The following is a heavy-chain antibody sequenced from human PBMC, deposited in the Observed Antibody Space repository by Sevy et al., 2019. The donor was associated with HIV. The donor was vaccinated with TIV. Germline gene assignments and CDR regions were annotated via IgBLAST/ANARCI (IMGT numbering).Heavy chain of an antibody. J-gene: IGHJ4*02. V-gene: IGHV3-30*02. CDR1: GFTFKNYG. CDR3: ATDGGGGSAQAGYADY. CDR2: IWYDGSNK. Sequence: GGSLRLSCEASGFTFKNYGMHWVRQVPGKGLEWLTSIWYDGSNKYYADSVKGRFAISRDSPKNTLYLQMNSLRAEDTAVYYWATDGGGGSAQAGYADYWGQGTLVTVS. D-gene: IGHD2-15*01.